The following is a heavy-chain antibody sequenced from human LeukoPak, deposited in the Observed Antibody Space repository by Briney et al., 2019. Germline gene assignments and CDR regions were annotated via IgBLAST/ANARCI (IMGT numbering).Heavy chain of an antibody. D-gene: IGHD3-22*01. CDR1: GYTFTSYG. CDR2: ISAYNGNT. CDR3: ARDVRYYDSSGYYDAFDI. J-gene: IGHJ3*02. Sequence: VSVKVSCKASGYTFTSYGISWVRQAPGQGLEWMGWISAYNGNTNYAQKLQGRVTMTTDTSTSTAYMELRSLRSDDTAVYYCARDVRYYDSSGYYDAFDIWGQGTMVTVSS. V-gene: IGHV1-18*01.